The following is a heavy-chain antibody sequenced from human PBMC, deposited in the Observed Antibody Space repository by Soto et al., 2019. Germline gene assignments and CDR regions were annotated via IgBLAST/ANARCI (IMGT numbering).Heavy chain of an antibody. Sequence: PGKGLEWIGYIYSSGDTNYNPSLNSRVAMSVDTSKNQFSLQLTSVTVADTVIFFQAEDGIRALCTVSAFLLNRSSDL. D-gene: IGHD3-3*01. J-gene: IGHJ2*01. CDR3: AEDGIRALCTVSAFLLNRSSDL. CDR2: IYSSGDT. V-gene: IGHV4-31*02.